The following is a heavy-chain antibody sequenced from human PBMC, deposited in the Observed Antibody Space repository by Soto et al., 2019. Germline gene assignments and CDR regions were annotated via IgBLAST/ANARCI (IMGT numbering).Heavy chain of an antibody. Sequence: LRLSCAASGFTFSSYGMHWVRQAPGKGLEWVAVISYDGNNKYYADSVKGRFTISRDNSKNTLFLQMNSLRAEDTAVYYCAKDGSVAAADYYFDYWGQGTLVTVSS. D-gene: IGHD6-13*01. CDR2: ISYDGNNK. CDR1: GFTFSSYG. V-gene: IGHV3-30*18. CDR3: AKDGSVAAADYYFDY. J-gene: IGHJ4*02.